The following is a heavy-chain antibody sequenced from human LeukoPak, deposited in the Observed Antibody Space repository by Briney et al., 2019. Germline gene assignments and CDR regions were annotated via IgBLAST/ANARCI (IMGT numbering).Heavy chain of an antibody. CDR3: AVEVDYYDSSGYY. Sequence: ASVKVSCKASGYTFTGYYMHWVRQAPGQGLEWMGWINPNSGGTNYAQKFQGRVTMTRDTSISTAYMELSRLRSDDTAVYCCAVEVDYYDSSGYYWGQGTLVTVSS. CDR1: GYTFTGYY. V-gene: IGHV1-2*02. CDR2: INPNSGGT. J-gene: IGHJ4*02. D-gene: IGHD3-22*01.